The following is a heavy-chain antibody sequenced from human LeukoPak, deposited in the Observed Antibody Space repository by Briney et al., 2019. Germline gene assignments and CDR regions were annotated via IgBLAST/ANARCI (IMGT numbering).Heavy chain of an antibody. CDR1: GFTFSSYW. D-gene: IGHD6-13*01. V-gene: IGHV3-74*01. CDR3: ARGVYSSSWSVDY. J-gene: IGHJ4*02. Sequence: GGSLRLSCAASGFTFSSYWMHWVRQAPGKGRVWVSRINSDGSSTSYADSVKGRFTISRDNTKNTLYLQMNSLRADDTAVYYCARGVYSSSWSVDYWGQGTLVTVSS. CDR2: INSDGSST.